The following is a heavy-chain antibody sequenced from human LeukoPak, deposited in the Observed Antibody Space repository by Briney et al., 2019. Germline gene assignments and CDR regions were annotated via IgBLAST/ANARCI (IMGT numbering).Heavy chain of an antibody. CDR2: IFYSGST. CDR3: SRYYDSSVTFDD. CDR1: GVSISTSTHY. V-gene: IGHV4-31*03. J-gene: IGHJ4*02. D-gene: IGHD3-22*01. Sequence: SETLSLTCTVSGVSISTSTHYWAWIRQPPGKGLEWIGYIFYSGSTCYNPSLKSRVSISIDTSKNRFSLKLTSVTAADTAMYYCSRYYDSSVTFDDWGQGTLVTVSS.